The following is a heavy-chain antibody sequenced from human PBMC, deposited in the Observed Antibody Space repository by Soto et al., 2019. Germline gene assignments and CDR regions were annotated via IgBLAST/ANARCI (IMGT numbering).Heavy chain of an antibody. V-gene: IGHV4-39*01. CDR2: IYYSGST. J-gene: IGHJ4*02. CDR1: GGSISSSSYY. CDR3: ARYGSGSPDFDY. Sequence: QLQLQESGPGLVKPSETLSLTCTVSGGSISSSSYYWGWIRQPPGKGLEWIGSIYYSGSTYYNPSLKSRVTISVDTSKNQFSLKLSSVTAADTAVYYCARYGSGSPDFDYWGQGTLVTVSS. D-gene: IGHD3-10*01.